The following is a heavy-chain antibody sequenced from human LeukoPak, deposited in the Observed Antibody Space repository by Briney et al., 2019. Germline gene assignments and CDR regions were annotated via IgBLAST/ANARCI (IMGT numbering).Heavy chain of an antibody. CDR2: ISSSSSYI. D-gene: IGHD6-19*01. J-gene: IGHJ4*02. V-gene: IGHV3-21*01. Sequence: ETLSLTCTVSGGSISSGDYYWSWVRQAPGKGLEWVSSISSSSSYIYYADSVKGRFTISRDNAKNSLYLQMNSLRAEDTAVYYCARDAGRGSGPGAYWGQGTLVTVSS. CDR1: GGSISSGDYY. CDR3: ARDAGRGSGPGAY.